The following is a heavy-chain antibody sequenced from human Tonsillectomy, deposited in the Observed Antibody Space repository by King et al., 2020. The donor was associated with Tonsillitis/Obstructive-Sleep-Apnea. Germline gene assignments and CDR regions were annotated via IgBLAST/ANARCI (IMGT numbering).Heavy chain of an antibody. CDR1: GFTFSSYS. V-gene: IGHV3-21*01. D-gene: IGHD5-24*01. Sequence: AQLVQSGGGLVKPGGSLRLSCAASGFTFSSYSMNWVRQAPGKGLEWVSSISSSSSYIYYADSVKGRFTIPRDNAKNSLYLQMNSLRAEDTAVYYCARGSGDGYNSYDYCGQGTLVTVSS. CDR3: ARGSGDGYNSYDY. CDR2: ISSSSSYI. J-gene: IGHJ4*02.